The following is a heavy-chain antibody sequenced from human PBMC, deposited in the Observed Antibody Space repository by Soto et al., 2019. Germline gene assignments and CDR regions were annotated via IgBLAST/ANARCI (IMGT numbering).Heavy chain of an antibody. CDR1: GFSLSNARMG. CDR3: ARVQYSSSWYEGVPDY. J-gene: IGHJ4*02. CDR2: IFSNDEK. V-gene: IGHV2-26*01. D-gene: IGHD6-13*01. Sequence: QVTLKESGPVLVKPTETLTLTCTVSGFSLSNARMGVSWIRQPPGKALEWLAHIFSNDEKSYSTSLKSRLTISKDTSKSQVVLTMTNMDPVDTATYYCARVQYSSSWYEGVPDYWGQGTLVTVSS.